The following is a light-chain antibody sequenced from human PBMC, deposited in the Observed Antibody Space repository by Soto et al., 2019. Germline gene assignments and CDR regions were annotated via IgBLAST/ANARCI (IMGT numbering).Light chain of an antibody. Sequence: QSVLTQPASVSGSPGQSLTLSCTGTSSDVGSYNLVSWYQQHPGKAPKLMIYEGSKRPSGVSDRFSGSKSGNTASLTISGLQAEDEADYYCSSYTTSATYVFGTGTKVTVL. V-gene: IGLV2-14*02. J-gene: IGLJ1*01. CDR1: SSDVGSYNL. CDR2: EGS. CDR3: SSYTTSATYV.